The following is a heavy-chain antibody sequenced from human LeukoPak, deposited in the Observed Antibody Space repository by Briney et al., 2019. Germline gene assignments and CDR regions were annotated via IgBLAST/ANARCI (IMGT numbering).Heavy chain of an antibody. J-gene: IGHJ4*02. V-gene: IGHV3-23*01. D-gene: IGHD4-17*01. CDR3: AKKQTTTVTTLDY. CDR2: ISDRGGIK. CDR1: GFTFSSYS. Sequence: GGSLRLSCAASGFTFSSYSMNWVRQAPGKGLEWVSDISDRGGIKNYADSVKGRFTISRDNSNNTLYLQMNSLRAEDTAVYFCAKKQTTTVTTLDYWGQGTLVTVSS.